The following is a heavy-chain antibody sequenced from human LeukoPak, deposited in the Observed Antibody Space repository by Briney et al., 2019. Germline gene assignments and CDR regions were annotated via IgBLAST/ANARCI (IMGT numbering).Heavy chain of an antibody. J-gene: IGHJ4*02. CDR2: IYSGGST. Sequence: GGSLRLSCAASGFTFSSYAMSWVRRALGKGLEWVSVIYSGGSTYYADSVKGRFTISRDNSKNTLYLQMNSLRAEDTAVYYCARALGGSRDYWGQGTLVTVSS. CDR1: GFTFSSYA. CDR3: ARALGGSRDY. V-gene: IGHV3-66*01. D-gene: IGHD3-16*01.